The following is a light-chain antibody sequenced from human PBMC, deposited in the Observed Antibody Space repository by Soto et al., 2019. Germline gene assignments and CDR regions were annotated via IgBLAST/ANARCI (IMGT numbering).Light chain of an antibody. CDR1: SSDIGGYNY. V-gene: IGLV2-14*01. Sequence: QSVLTQPASVSGSPGQSITVSCTGTSSDIGGYNYVSWYQQHPGKAPKLMVYEVTNRPSGVSDRFSGYKSGDTASLTISGLQADDEGYYYCSSYTSRSTLYVFGTGTKLTVL. CDR2: EVT. J-gene: IGLJ1*01. CDR3: SSYTSRSTLYV.